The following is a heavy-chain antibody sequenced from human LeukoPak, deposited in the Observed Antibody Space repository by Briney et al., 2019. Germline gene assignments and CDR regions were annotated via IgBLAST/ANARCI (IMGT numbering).Heavy chain of an antibody. CDR3: ATVMFSYSSSWYGAFDI. V-gene: IGHV1-24*01. D-gene: IGHD6-13*01. J-gene: IGHJ3*02. CDR1: GYTLIELS. CDR2: FDPEDGET. Sequence: GASVKVSCKVSGYTLIELSMHWVRQAPGKGLEWMGGFDPEDGETIYAQKFQGGVTMTEDTSTDTAYMELSSLRSEDTAVYYCATVMFSYSSSWYGAFDIWGQGTMVTVSS.